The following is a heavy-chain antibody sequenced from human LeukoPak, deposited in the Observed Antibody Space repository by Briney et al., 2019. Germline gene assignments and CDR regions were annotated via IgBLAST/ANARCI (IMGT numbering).Heavy chain of an antibody. V-gene: IGHV4-38-2*02. CDR3: GGEGWGGGYYYDSSGYPFDY. D-gene: IGHD3-22*01. CDR1: GYFIRSGFY. CDR2: FYHSGST. J-gene: IGHJ4*02. Sequence: PSETLSLTCTVSGYFIRSGFYWGWIRQPPGKGLEWIGSFYHSGSTYYNPSLESRVTISLDTSKNQLSLKLTSVTAADTAVYYCGGEGWGGGYYYDSSGYPFDYWGQGTLVTVSS.